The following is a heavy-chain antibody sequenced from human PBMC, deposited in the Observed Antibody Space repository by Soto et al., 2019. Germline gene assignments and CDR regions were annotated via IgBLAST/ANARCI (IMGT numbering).Heavy chain of an antibody. CDR3: VQITSDY. Sequence: EVHLVESGGGLVEPGGSLRLSCAASGFTFNNVWMNWVRQAPGKGLEWVGRIKSKSDGGTTDYAAPVKGRFTISRDDSKNTLYLQMNSLKTEDTAMYYCVQITSDYWGQGTLVTVSS. CDR2: IKSKSDGGTT. CDR1: GFTFNNVW. V-gene: IGHV3-15*07. D-gene: IGHD1-20*01. J-gene: IGHJ4*02.